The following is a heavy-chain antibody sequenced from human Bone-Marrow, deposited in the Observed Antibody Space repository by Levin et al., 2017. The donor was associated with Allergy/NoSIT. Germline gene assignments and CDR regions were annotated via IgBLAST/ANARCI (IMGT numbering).Heavy chain of an antibody. CDR1: GFTFNRYS. CDR2: ISSSGSTM. J-gene: IGHJ4*02. V-gene: IGHV3-48*02. D-gene: IGHD1-26*01. CDR3: ASRIIFSGSYENYFDS. Sequence: GGSLRLSCAASGFTFNRYSMNWVRQAPGKGLEWVSYISSSGSTMYYADSVQGRFTISRDNAKNSLYLQMHSLRDEDTAVYFCASRIIFSGSYENYFDSGGQGTLVTVAS.